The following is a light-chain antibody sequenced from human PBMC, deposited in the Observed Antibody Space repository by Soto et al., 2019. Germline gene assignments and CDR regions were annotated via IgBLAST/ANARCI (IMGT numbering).Light chain of an antibody. CDR2: KAS. V-gene: IGKV1-5*03. Sequence: EIQVTKALVTIALTLSHLGTITCRASDSISPWVAWYQQKPGKAPKVLIYKASSLVSGVPSRFSGSGSGTEFTLTINSLQPDDIATYYCQQYSGFWTFGEGTKVEIK. CDR3: QQYSGFWT. CDR1: DSISPW. J-gene: IGKJ4*02.